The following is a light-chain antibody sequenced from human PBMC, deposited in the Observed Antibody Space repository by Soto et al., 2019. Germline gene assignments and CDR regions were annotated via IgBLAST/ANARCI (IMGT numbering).Light chain of an antibody. CDR1: SSDVGGYKY. CDR3: SSYAGSNNVV. Sequence: QSALTQPPSAPGSHGQSVTISCTGTSSDVGGYKYVSWYQQHPGKAPKLMIYEVSKRPSGGPDRFSGSKSGNTASLTVSGLQAEDEADYYCSSYAGSNNVVFGGGTKLTVL. CDR2: EVS. V-gene: IGLV2-8*01. J-gene: IGLJ2*01.